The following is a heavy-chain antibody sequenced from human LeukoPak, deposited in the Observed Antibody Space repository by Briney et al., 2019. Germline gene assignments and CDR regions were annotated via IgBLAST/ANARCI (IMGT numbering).Heavy chain of an antibody. V-gene: IGHV3-53*01. CDR1: GFTVSSNY. CDR3: ARDGGIYYYDSSGSYGMDA. J-gene: IGHJ6*02. CDR2: IYSGGST. D-gene: IGHD3-22*01. Sequence: GGSLRLSCAASGFTVSSNYMSWVRQDPGKGLEGVSVIYSGGSTYYADSVKGRFTISRDNSKNTLYLQMNSLRAEDTAVYYCARDGGIYYYDSSGSYGMDAWGQGTTVTVSS.